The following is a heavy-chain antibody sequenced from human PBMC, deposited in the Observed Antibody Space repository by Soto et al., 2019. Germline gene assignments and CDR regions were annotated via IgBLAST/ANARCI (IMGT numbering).Heavy chain of an antibody. D-gene: IGHD3-10*01. CDR3: AKDGGGESLYTDQDAFDI. CDR1: GFTFSSYA. CDR2: ISGIGGNT. V-gene: IGHV3-23*01. J-gene: IGHJ3*02. Sequence: PGGSLRLSCAASGFTFSSYAMSWVRQAPGKGLEWVSTISGIGGNTYYADSVKGRFTIARDNSKNTLYLQMSSLRAEDTAVYYCAKDGGGESLYTDQDAFDIWGQGTLVTVSS.